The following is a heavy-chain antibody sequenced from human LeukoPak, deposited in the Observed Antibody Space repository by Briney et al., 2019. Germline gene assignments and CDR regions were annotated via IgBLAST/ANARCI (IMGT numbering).Heavy chain of an antibody. CDR3: ATVTQTSKYYYGSGSKVNYYYYMDV. CDR2: ISGSGGST. V-gene: IGHV3-23*01. J-gene: IGHJ6*03. D-gene: IGHD3-10*01. CDR1: GFTFSNYG. Sequence: GGSLRLSCAASGFTFSNYGMSWVRQAPGKGLEWVSAISGSGGSTYYADSVKGRFTISRDNSKNTLYLQMNSLRAEDTAVYYCATVTQTSKYYYGSGSKVNYYYYMDVWGKGTTVTISS.